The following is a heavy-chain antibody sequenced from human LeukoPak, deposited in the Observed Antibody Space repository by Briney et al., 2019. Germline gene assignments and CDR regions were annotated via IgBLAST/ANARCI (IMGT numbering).Heavy chain of an antibody. D-gene: IGHD3-10*01. CDR2: ISYDGSNK. V-gene: IGHV3-30*18. J-gene: IGHJ6*04. Sequence: PGRPLRLSCAASGFTFSSYGMHWVRQAPGKGLEWVAVISYDGSNKYYADSVKGRFTISRDNSRNTLYLQMNSLRADDTAVYYCAKTLAGDGMDVWGKGTTVTVSS. CDR1: GFTFSSYG. CDR3: AKTLAGDGMDV.